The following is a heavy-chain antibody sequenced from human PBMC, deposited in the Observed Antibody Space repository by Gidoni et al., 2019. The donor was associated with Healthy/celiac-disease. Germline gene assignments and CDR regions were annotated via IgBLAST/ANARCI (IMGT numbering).Heavy chain of an antibody. D-gene: IGHD3-9*01. CDR1: GFTFSDYY. CDR2: ISSSSSYT. V-gene: IGHV3-11*05. CDR3: ARVRDYDILTGPSNWFDP. Sequence: QVQLVESGGGLVKPGGSLRLSCAASGFTFSDYYMSWIRQAPGKGLEWVSYISSSSSYTNYADSVKGRFTISRDNAKNSLYLQMNSLRAEDTAVYYCARVRDYDILTGPSNWFDPWGQGTLVTVSS. J-gene: IGHJ5*02.